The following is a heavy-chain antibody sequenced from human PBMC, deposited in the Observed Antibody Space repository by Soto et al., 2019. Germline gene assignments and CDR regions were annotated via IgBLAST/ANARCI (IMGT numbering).Heavy chain of an antibody. D-gene: IGHD2-2*01. CDR2: IWYDGSNK. V-gene: IGHV3-33*01. CDR3: AREVTDIVVVPATQYYYYGMDV. J-gene: IGHJ6*02. CDR1: GFTFSSYG. Sequence: ESGGGVVQPGRSLRLSCAASGFTFSSYGMHWVRQAPGKGLEWVAVIWYDGSNKYYADSVKGRFTISRDNSKNTLYLQMNSLRAEDTAVYYCAREVTDIVVVPATQYYYYGMDVWGQGTTVTVSS.